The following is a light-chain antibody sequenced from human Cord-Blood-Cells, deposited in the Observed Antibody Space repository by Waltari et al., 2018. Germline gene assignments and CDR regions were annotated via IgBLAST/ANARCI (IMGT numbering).Light chain of an antibody. Sequence: DIQMTQSPSSLSASLGDRVTITCRASQSIRSYLNWYQQKPGKAPKLLIYAASSLQSGVPLRFSGSGYGTDFTLTISSLQPEDFATYYCQQSYSTPLFTFGPGTKVDIK. V-gene: IGKV1-39*01. CDR1: QSIRSY. CDR2: AAS. J-gene: IGKJ3*01. CDR3: QQSYSTPLFT.